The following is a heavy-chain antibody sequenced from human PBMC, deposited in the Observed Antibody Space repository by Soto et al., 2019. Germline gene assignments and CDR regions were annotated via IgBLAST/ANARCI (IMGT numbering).Heavy chain of an antibody. CDR1: SDSINNYY. D-gene: IGHD2-8*01. V-gene: IGHV4-59*01. CDR2: MFYSGTT. J-gene: IGHJ4*02. Sequence: QVRLQESGPGLVKPSETLSLICDVSSDSINNYYWSWVRQPPGKRLEWLGCMFYSGTTIYNPSLKGRISISGDASKSQFSLKLTSVNAADTAVYYCATAPLGGYCTDGGCFPFDYWGQGILVTVSS. CDR3: ATAPLGGYCTDGGCFPFDY.